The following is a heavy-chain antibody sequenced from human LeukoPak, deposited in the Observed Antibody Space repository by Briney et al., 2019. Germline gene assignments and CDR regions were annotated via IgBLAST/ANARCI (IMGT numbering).Heavy chain of an antibody. V-gene: IGHV4-59*01. J-gene: IGHJ3*02. CDR3: ARGGAAIPAAILIRGAFDI. D-gene: IGHD2-2*02. CDR2: IYYSGST. Sequence: PSETLSLTCTVSGGSISSYYWGWIRQPPGKGLEWIGYIYYSGSTNYNPSLKSRVTISVDTSKNQFSLKLSSVTAADTAVYYCARGGAAIPAAILIRGAFDIWGQGTMVTVSS. CDR1: GGSISSYY.